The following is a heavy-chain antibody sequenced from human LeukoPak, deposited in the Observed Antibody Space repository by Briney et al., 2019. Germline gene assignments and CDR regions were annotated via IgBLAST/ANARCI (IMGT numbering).Heavy chain of an antibody. D-gene: IGHD2-15*01. CDR2: ISYDGSNK. V-gene: IGHV3-30*04. J-gene: IGHJ4*02. CDR1: GFIFSSYA. CDR3: ANPGGYGYYFNN. Sequence: GGSLRLSCAASGFIFSSYAIHWVRQAPGKGLEWVAVISYDGSNKYYADSVRGRFTISRDNSKNTLYLQVNGLRPQDTAGDYCANPGGYGYYFNNWGQGTLVTVSS.